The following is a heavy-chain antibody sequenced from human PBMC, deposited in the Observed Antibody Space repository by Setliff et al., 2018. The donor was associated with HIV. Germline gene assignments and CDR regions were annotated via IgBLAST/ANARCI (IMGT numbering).Heavy chain of an antibody. CDR1: GGSINSTSYY. D-gene: IGHD3-3*01. CDR3: ARSIVPVASGYYYFEY. CDR2: IYNTGST. J-gene: IGHJ4*02. V-gene: IGHV4-39*01. Sequence: SETLSLTCTVSGGSINSTSYYWGWIRQPPGNGMEWIGSIYNTGSTYYKPSLKSRVTISVDKSKNQFSLRLSSVAAGDTAVYYCARSIVPVASGYYYFEYWGQGTLVTVSS.